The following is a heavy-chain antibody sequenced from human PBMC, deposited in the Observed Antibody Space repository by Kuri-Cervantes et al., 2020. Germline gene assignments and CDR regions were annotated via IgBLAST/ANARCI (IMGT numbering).Heavy chain of an antibody. Sequence: ASVKVSCKASGYTFTGNYMHWVRQAPGQGLEWMGWINPNSGGTNYAQKFQGWVTMTRDTSISTAYMELSRLRSDDTAVYYCARERADYGSGSYPFGAFDIWGQGTMVTVSS. V-gene: IGHV1-2*04. CDR3: ARERADYGSGSYPFGAFDI. J-gene: IGHJ3*02. CDR1: GYTFTGNY. D-gene: IGHD3-10*01. CDR2: INPNSGGT.